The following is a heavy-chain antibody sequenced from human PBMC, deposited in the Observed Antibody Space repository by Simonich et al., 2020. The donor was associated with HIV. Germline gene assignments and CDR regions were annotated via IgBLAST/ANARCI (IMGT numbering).Heavy chain of an antibody. CDR1: GGSFSGYH. D-gene: IGHD3-10*01. Sequence: QVRLQQWGSGLLKPSETLSLTCAVYGGSFSGYHRSWIRQPPGKGLEWIGEINPIGSANYNPSLTSRVTISLHTSKKQFSLKVNSVTAADTAVYYCATSSGGNEYWGQGTLVTVSS. CDR2: INPIGSA. V-gene: IGHV4-34*01. CDR3: ATSSGGNEY. J-gene: IGHJ4*02.